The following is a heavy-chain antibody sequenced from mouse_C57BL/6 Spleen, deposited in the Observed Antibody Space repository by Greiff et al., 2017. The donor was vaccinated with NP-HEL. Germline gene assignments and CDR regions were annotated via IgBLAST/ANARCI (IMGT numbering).Heavy chain of an antibody. V-gene: IGHV14-1*01. CDR3: TSRGYYGNYFWYLDF. CDR2: IDPEDGDT. J-gene: IGHJ1*03. Sequence: EVQLQQSGAELVRPGASVKLSCTASGFNIKDYYMHWVKQRPEQGLEWIGRIDPEDGDTEYATKFQGKATMTADTSSNTAYLQLSSLTSEDTAVYSCTSRGYYGNYFWYLDFWGTGTTVTVSS. D-gene: IGHD2-1*01. CDR1: GFNIKDYY.